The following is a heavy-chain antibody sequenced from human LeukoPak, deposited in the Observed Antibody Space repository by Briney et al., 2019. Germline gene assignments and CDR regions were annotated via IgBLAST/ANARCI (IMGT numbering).Heavy chain of an antibody. CDR1: GFTFSSND. CDR2: IRCSGSST. CDR3: AKDRRNYYGSSGYSGNAFDI. Sequence: GGSLRLSCAASGFTFSSNDMSWVRQAPGKGLEWVSAIRCSGSSTYYADSVKGRFTISRDNSKNTLYLQMNSLRDEDTAVYYCAKDRRNYYGSSGYSGNAFDIWGQGTMVTVSS. J-gene: IGHJ3*02. V-gene: IGHV3-23*01. D-gene: IGHD3-22*01.